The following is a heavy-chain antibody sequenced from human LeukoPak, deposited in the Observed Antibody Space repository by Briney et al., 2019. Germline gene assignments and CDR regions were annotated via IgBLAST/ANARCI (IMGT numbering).Heavy chain of an antibody. CDR2: IYYCGST. J-gene: IGHJ6*02. CDR1: AGSISSGGYY. CDR3: ARDRDTAMGSSYYYGMDV. Sequence: SQTLSLTCTVSAGSISSGGYYWSWLRQHPGKGLERIGYIYYCGSTNYDPSLESRVTISVDTSKRQFSLKLTSVTAADTAVYYCARDRDTAMGSSYYYGMDVWGQGATVTVSS. V-gene: IGHV4-31*03. D-gene: IGHD5-18*01.